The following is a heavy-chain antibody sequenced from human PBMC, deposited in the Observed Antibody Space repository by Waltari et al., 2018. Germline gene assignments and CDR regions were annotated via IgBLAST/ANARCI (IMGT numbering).Heavy chain of an antibody. D-gene: IGHD5-12*01. CDR2: IKNDGSQT. CDR1: GFSFNTYW. J-gene: IGHJ6*01. V-gene: IGHV3-7*01. CDR3: ARDSIYSGFYSYNYGMDV. Sequence: EVQLLESGGGWVQVGGSLRLSCAASGFSFNTYWMTWVRQGPGEGLEGWANIKNDGSQTYYGDSWKGRFTISRDNAGNSLYLQMHSLRAEDTAVYYCARDSIYSGFYSYNYGMDVWGQGTTVTVSS.